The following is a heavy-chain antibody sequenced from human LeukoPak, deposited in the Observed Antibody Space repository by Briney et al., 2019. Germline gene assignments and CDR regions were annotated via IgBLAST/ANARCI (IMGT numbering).Heavy chain of an antibody. D-gene: IGHD2-15*01. V-gene: IGHV4-61*02. Sequence: SETLSLTCTVSGGSISSGSYYWSWIRQPAGKGLEWIGRIYTSGSTNYNPSLKSRATISVDTSKNQFSLKLSSVTAADTAVYYCARDSCSGGSCYSSWFDPWGQRTLVTVSS. CDR1: GGSISSGSYY. J-gene: IGHJ5*02. CDR3: ARDSCSGGSCYSSWFDP. CDR2: IYTSGST.